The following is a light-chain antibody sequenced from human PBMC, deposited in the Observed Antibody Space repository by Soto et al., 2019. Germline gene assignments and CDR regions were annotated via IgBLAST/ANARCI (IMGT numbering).Light chain of an antibody. CDR1: SSDVDGYNY. J-gene: IGLJ1*01. CDR3: SSYTSSSTLEV. CDR2: DVS. V-gene: IGLV2-14*01. Sequence: QSVLTQPASVSGSPGQSITISCTGTSSDVDGYNYVSWYQQHPGKAPKLMIYDVSNRPSGVSNRFSGSKSGNTASQTISGLQAEDEADYYCSSYTSSSTLEVFGTGTKVTVL.